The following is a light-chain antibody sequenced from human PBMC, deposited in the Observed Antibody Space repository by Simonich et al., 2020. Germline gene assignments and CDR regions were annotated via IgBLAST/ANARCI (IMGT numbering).Light chain of an antibody. CDR3: SSYTSGSTLV. J-gene: IGLJ2*01. CDR1: SSDGGCYNY. V-gene: IGLV2-14*01. Sequence: QSALTQPASVSRSPGQSITISCTGTSSDGGCYNYVSWYQQHPGKAPKLIIYDVSKRPSGVSNRFSGSKSGNTASLTISGLQAEDEADYYCSSYTSGSTLVFGGGTKLTVL. CDR2: DVS.